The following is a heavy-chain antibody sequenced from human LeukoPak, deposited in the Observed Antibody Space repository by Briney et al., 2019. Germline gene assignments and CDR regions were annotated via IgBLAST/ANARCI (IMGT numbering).Heavy chain of an antibody. CDR3: AREGSSGWQPY. V-gene: IGHV4-38-2*02. CDR1: GDSISSAYY. CDR2: VYHSGNT. D-gene: IGHD6-19*01. J-gene: IGHJ4*02. Sequence: SETLSLTCTVSGDSISSAYYWGWIRQPPGKGLEWIGSVYHSGNTFYNPSLKSRVTISVDTSKNQFSLRLSSVTAADTAVYYCAREGSSGWQPYWGQGTLVTVSP.